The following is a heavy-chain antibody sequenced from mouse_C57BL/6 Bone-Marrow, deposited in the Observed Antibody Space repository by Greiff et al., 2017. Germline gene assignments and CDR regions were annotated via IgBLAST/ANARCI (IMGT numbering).Heavy chain of an antibody. CDR3: AREGDWYFDV. Sequence: EVTLVESEGGLVQPGSSMKLSCTASGFTFSDYYMAWVRQVPEKGLEWVANINYDGSSTYYLDSLKSRFIISRDNAKNILYLQMSSLKSEDTATYYCAREGDWYFDVWGTGTTVTVSS. CDR1: GFTFSDYY. J-gene: IGHJ1*03. V-gene: IGHV5-16*01. CDR2: INYDGSST.